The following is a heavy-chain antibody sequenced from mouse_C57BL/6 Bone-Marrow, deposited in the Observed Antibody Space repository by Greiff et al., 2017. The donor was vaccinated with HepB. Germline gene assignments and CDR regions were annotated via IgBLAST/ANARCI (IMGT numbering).Heavy chain of an antibody. J-gene: IGHJ1*03. CDR1: GFNIKDDY. V-gene: IGHV14-4*01. Sequence: EVQLQQSGAELVRPGASVKLSCTASGFNIKDDYMHWVKQRPEQGLEWIGWIDPENGDTEYASKFQGKATITADTSSNTAYLQHSSLTSEETAVYYCTTRALVPTVVTDWYFDVWGTGTTVTVSS. D-gene: IGHD1-1*01. CDR3: TTRALVPTVVTDWYFDV. CDR2: IDPENGDT.